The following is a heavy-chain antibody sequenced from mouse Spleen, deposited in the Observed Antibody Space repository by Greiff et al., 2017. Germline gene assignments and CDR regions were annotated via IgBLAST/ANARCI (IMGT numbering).Heavy chain of an antibody. CDR3: ARLGHYFDY. Sequence: VQLQQSGGGLVQPGGSRKLSCAASGFTFSSFGMHWVRQAPEKGLEWVAYISSGSSTIYYADTVKGRFTISRDNPKNTLFLQMTSLRSEDTAMYYCARLGHYFDYWGQGTTLTVSS. V-gene: IGHV5-17*02. J-gene: IGHJ2*01. CDR2: ISSGSSTI. CDR1: GFTFSSFG. D-gene: IGHD4-1*01.